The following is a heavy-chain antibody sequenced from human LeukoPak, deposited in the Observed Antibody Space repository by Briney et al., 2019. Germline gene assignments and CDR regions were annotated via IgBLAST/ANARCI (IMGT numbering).Heavy chain of an antibody. CDR1: GGSISSHY. CDR2: IYYSGST. D-gene: IGHD6-13*01. Sequence: SETLSLTCTVSGGSISSHYWSWIRQPPGKGLEWIGYIYYSGSTNYNPSLKSRVTISVDTSKNQFSLKLSSVTAADTAVYYCARGSSSWYHYYYYMDVWGKGTTVTVSS. CDR3: ARGSSSWYHYYYYMDV. V-gene: IGHV4-59*11. J-gene: IGHJ6*03.